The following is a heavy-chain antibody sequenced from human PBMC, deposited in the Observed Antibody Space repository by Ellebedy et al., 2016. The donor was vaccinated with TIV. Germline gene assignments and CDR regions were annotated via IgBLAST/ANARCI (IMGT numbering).Heavy chain of an antibody. CDR3: ARRQLDPRSPWFGAFDI. J-gene: IGHJ3*02. D-gene: IGHD3-10*01. CDR1: GYSFTSYW. V-gene: IGHV5-51*01. Sequence: KVSCXGFGYSFTSYWINWVRQMPGQGLEWMGIIYPGDSDTRYSPSFQGQVTISADKSTSTAYLQWRSLKASDTAMYYCARRQLDPRSPWFGAFDIWGQGTMVTVSS. CDR2: IYPGDSDT.